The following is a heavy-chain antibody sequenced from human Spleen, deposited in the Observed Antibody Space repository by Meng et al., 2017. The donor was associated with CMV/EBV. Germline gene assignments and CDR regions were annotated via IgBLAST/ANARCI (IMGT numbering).Heavy chain of an antibody. Sequence: GESLKISCAASGFTFNSYSMNWVRQAPGKGLEWVSSISSSSNYIYYADSVKGRFPISRDNARNFLYLQMSSLRAEDTALYYCARDAGYCSRTGMDVWGQGTGHRLL. CDR1: GFTFNSYS. J-gene: IGHJ6*02. CDR2: ISSSSNYI. CDR3: ARDAGYCSRTGMDV. D-gene: IGHD2-15*01. V-gene: IGHV3-21*04.